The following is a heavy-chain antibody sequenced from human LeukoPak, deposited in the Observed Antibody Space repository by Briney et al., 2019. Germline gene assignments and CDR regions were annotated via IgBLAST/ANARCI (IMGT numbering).Heavy chain of an antibody. Sequence: PGRSLRLSCAASGFTFSSYGMHWVRQAPGKGLEWVAVIWYDGSNKYYADSVKGRFTISRDNSKNTLYLQMNSLRAEDTAVYYCAREGYCSSTSCYSSSYYYGMDVWGQGTTVTVSS. CDR2: IWYDGSNK. J-gene: IGHJ6*02. CDR1: GFTFSSYG. D-gene: IGHD2-2*01. CDR3: AREGYCSSTSCYSSSYYYGMDV. V-gene: IGHV3-33*01.